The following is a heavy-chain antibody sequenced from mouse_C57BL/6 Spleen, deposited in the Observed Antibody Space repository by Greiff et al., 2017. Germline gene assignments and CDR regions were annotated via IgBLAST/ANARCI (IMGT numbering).Heavy chain of an antibody. CDR1: GYTFTSYW. CDR3: ARWRDYGNYDAMDY. D-gene: IGHD2-1*01. V-gene: IGHV1-64*01. J-gene: IGHJ4*01. Sequence: QVQLQQPGAELVKPGASVKLSCKASGYTFTSYWMHWVKQRPGQGLEWIGMIHPNSGSTNYNEKFKSKATLTVDKSSSTAYMQLSSLTSEDSAVYYCARWRDYGNYDAMDYWGQGTSVTVSS. CDR2: IHPNSGST.